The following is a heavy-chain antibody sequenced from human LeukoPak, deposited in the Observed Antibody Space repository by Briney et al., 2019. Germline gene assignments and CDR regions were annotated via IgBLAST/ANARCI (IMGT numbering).Heavy chain of an antibody. CDR3: AREPSGHSGSFDS. D-gene: IGHD4-23*01. J-gene: IGHJ4*02. CDR2: TYYRSKWYY. CDR1: GDSVSSNDAA. V-gene: IGHV6-1*01. Sequence: SQTLSLTCAISGDSVSSNDAAWNWIRQSPSRGLEWLGRTYYRSKWYYDYALSVKSRIIINPDTSKNQFSLQLNSVTPDDTAVFYCAREPSGHSGSFDSWGQGTLVTVSS.